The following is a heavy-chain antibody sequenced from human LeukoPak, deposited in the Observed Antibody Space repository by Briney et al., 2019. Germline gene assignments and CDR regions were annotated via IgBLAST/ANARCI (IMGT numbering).Heavy chain of an antibody. CDR2: INPNSGGT. J-gene: IGHJ4*02. D-gene: IGHD6-19*01. V-gene: IGHV1-2*02. CDR1: GYTFTGYY. CDR3: ARAYSGWPPFDY. Sequence: ASVKVSCKASGYTFTGYYMHWVRQAPGQGLEWMGWINPNSGGTNYAQKFQGRVTMIRDTSISTAYMELSRLRSDDTAVYYCARAYSGWPPFDYWGQGTLVTVSS.